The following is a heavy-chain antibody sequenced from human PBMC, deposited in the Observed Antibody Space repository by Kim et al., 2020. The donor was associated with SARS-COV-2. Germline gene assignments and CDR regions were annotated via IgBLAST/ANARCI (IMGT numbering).Heavy chain of an antibody. CDR3: ARQGHYYDSSGPFDY. Sequence: SVKVSCKASGGTFSSYAISWVRQAPGQGLEWMGGIIPIFGTANYAQKFQGRVTITADESTSTAYMELSSLRSEDTAVYYCARQGHYYDSSGPFDYWGQGTLVTVSS. V-gene: IGHV1-69*13. CDR2: IIPIFGTA. CDR1: GGTFSSYA. J-gene: IGHJ4*02. D-gene: IGHD3-22*01.